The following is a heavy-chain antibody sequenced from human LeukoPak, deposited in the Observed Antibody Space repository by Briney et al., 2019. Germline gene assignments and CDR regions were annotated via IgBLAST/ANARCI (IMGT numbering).Heavy chain of an antibody. Sequence: ASVRVSCKASGYTFTSYGISWVRQAPGQGLEWMGWISVYNGNTNYAQKLQGRVTMTTDTSTSTAYMDLRSLGSDDTAVYYCARLEFAGTHYFDYWGQGTLVTVPS. CDR2: ISVYNGNT. D-gene: IGHD1-1*01. CDR1: GYTFTSYG. J-gene: IGHJ4*02. CDR3: ARLEFAGTHYFDY. V-gene: IGHV1-18*01.